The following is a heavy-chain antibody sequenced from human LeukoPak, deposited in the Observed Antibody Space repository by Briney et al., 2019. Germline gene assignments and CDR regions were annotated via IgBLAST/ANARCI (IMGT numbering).Heavy chain of an antibody. D-gene: IGHD1-26*01. CDR2: IYHSGST. J-gene: IGHJ1*01. CDR3: ARWRVAEQYFQH. CDR1: GYSISSSYY. V-gene: IGHV4-38-2*02. Sequence: KPSETLSLTCTVSGYSISSSYYWGWIRQPPGKGLEWIGSIYHSGSTYYNPSLKSRVTISVDTSKNQFSLKLSSVTAADTAVYYCARWRVAEQYFQHWGQGTLVTVSS.